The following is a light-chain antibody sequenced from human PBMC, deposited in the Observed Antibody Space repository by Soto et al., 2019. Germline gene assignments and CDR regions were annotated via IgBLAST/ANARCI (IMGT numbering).Light chain of an antibody. CDR3: QQFIDGWT. V-gene: IGKV1-5*01. CDR2: DAS. J-gene: IGKJ1*01. Sequence: IQMTQSPSTLSASIGDRVTITCRASQSINNRLAWYQQMPGKAPNLLIYDASSLESGVPSRFRGSGSETEFTLTISGLQPDDFATYYCQQFIDGWTFGRGTKVDIK. CDR1: QSINNR.